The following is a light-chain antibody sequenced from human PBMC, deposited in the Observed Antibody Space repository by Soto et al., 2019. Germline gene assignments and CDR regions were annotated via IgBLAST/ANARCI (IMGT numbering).Light chain of an antibody. Sequence: DIQMTQSPSSLSASVGDRVTITCRASQSISSYLNWYQQKPGKAPKLLIYTASSLQSGVPSRFSGSGSGTAFTLTISSLQPEDFATYYCQQSYSTPFFGQGTKLEIK. CDR3: QQSYSTPF. CDR1: QSISSY. J-gene: IGKJ2*01. CDR2: TAS. V-gene: IGKV1-39*01.